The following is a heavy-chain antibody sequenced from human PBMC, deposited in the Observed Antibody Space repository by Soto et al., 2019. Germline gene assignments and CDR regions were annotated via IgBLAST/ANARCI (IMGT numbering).Heavy chain of an antibody. CDR2: ISSNGVGT. Sequence: EVQLAESGGGLAQPGGSLRLSCAASGFTLSGYAMDWVRQAPGKGLEYVSGISSNGVGTYYANSVQGRFTISRDNSKNTVYLQMGSLRPEDMAVYYCARRACPDCYYIDVWGKGTTVTVSS. V-gene: IGHV3-64*01. CDR3: ARRACPDCYYIDV. D-gene: IGHD3-16*01. J-gene: IGHJ6*03. CDR1: GFTLSGYA.